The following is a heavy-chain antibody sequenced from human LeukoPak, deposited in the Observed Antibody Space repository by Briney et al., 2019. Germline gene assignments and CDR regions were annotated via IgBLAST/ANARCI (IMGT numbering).Heavy chain of an antibody. CDR3: ARGSYTGFDLYFDS. CDR2: ISKDGRTI. Sequence: GGSLRLSCAASGFSFSTQEMAWVRQAPGKGLEWMSYISKDGRTIYYADSVKGRFTISRDNTRNSLFLQLSSLSADDTAFYYCARGSYTGFDLYFDSWGQGTLVTISS. J-gene: IGHJ4*02. CDR1: GFSFSTQE. V-gene: IGHV3-48*03. D-gene: IGHD5-12*01.